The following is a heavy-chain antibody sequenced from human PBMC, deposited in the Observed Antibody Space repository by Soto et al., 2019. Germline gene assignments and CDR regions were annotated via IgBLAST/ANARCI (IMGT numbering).Heavy chain of an antibody. CDR3: ARFDYGGYYFDY. J-gene: IGHJ4*02. D-gene: IGHD4-17*01. Sequence: SETLSLTCAVYGGSFSGYYRSWIRQPPGKGLEWIGEINHSGSTNYNPSLKSRVTISVDTSKNQFSLKLSSVTAADTAVYYCARFDYGGYYFDYWGQGTLVTVSS. CDR1: GGSFSGYY. CDR2: INHSGST. V-gene: IGHV4-34*01.